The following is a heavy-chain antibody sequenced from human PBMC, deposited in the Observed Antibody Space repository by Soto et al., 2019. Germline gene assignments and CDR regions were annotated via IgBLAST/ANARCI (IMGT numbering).Heavy chain of an antibody. CDR3: ARDTDTTGHYDSIDP. J-gene: IGHJ5*02. Sequence: QVQLVESGGGVVQPGTSLRLSCSASGFTFSNYGIHWVRQGPGKGLVWVAVIYYDGIRKYYADSVKGRFAISRDNPQNTVYLQMNSLRAQDTAVYYCARDTDTTGHYDSIDPSGQGTLVTVSS. V-gene: IGHV3-33*01. CDR2: IYYDGIRK. D-gene: IGHD3-22*01. CDR1: GFTFSNYG.